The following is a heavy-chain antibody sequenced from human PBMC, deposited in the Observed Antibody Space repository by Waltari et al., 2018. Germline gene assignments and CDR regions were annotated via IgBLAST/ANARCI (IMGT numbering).Heavy chain of an antibody. J-gene: IGHJ3*02. Sequence: EVRLLQSGAEVKKPGTTFKISCRLSGYTLSDYYINWIQQHPVKGLQWMGLVGPDYGQTIYAEALQGRISMTADSSRKTVYRELTSLTSDDSAVYYCATGLGDSISASRPFEIWGQGTVITVSS. CDR3: ATGLGDSISASRPFEI. CDR2: VGPDYGQT. D-gene: IGHD3-3*02. V-gene: IGHV1-69-2*01. CDR1: GYTLSDYY.